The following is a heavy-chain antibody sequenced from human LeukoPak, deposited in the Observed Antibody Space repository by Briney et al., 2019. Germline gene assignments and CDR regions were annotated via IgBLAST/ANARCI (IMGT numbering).Heavy chain of an antibody. CDR1: GYMFTGYY. CDR2: INPNNGGT. J-gene: IGHJ4*02. CDR3: ARAPDDYDFWSGPFDY. V-gene: IGHV1-2*02. Sequence: GASVKVSFKASGYMFTGYYIHWVRQAPGQGLEWMGWINPNNGGTSYAQKFQGRVTMTRDTSISTAYMELSRVTSDDTAVYYCARAPDDYDFWSGPFDYWGRGTLVTVSS. D-gene: IGHD3-3*01.